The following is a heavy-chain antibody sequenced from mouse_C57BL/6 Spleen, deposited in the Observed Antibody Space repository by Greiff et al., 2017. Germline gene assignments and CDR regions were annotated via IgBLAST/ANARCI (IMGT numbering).Heavy chain of an antibody. D-gene: IGHD2-4*01. CDR1: GFSFNTYA. CDR3: VAYDDDEDYAMDD. Sequence: EVQLVESGGGLVQPKGSLKLSCAASGFSFNTYAMNWVRQAPGKGLEWVARIRSKSNNYATYYADSVKDRFTISRDDSESMLYLQMNNLKTEDTAMYYCVAYDDDEDYAMDDWGQGTSVTVSS. J-gene: IGHJ4*01. CDR2: IRSKSNNYAT. V-gene: IGHV10-1*01.